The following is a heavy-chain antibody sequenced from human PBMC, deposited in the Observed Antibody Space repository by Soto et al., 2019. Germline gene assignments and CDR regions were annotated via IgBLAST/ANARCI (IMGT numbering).Heavy chain of an antibody. CDR1: GFTLNNYR. CDR2: IYSRPNYI. J-gene: IGHJ6*02. Sequence: EVQLLQSGGGPVRSGGSLRLSCVASGFTLNNYRMTWVRQGPGKGLEWVASIYSRPNYIHYTESVKGRFIISRDNAKYSVYLQMNSLRGEDAAVYYCGREKEDEGSSSLRVYYGVDVWGQGTTVTVSS. CDR3: GREKEDEGSSSLRVYYGVDV. D-gene: IGHD6-6*01. V-gene: IGHV3-21*06.